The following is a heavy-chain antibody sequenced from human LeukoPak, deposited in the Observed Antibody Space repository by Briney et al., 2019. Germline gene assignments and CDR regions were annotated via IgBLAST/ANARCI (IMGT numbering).Heavy chain of an antibody. D-gene: IGHD6-6*01. CDR3: ARDMARPRWSSSSVSGY. Sequence: ASVKVSCKASGYTFTGYYMHWVRQAPGQGLEWMGWINPNSGGTNYAQKFQGRVTMTRDTSISTAYMELSRLRSDDTAVYYCARDMARPRWSSSSVSGYWGQGTLVTVSS. J-gene: IGHJ4*02. CDR2: INPNSGGT. CDR1: GYTFTGYY. V-gene: IGHV1-2*02.